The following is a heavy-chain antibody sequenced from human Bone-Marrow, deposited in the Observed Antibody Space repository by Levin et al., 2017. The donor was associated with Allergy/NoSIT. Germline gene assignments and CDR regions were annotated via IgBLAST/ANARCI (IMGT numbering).Heavy chain of an antibody. V-gene: IGHV2-70*11. Sequence: SGPTLVKPTQTLTLTCTFSGFSLSTSGMCVSWIRQPPGKALEWLARIDWDDDKYYSTSLKTRLTISKDTSKNQVVLTMTNVDPVDTATYYCARTAQDLRLAAFDIWGQGTMVTVSS. CDR2: IDWDDDK. CDR1: GFSLSTSGMC. J-gene: IGHJ3*02. D-gene: IGHD5-12*01. CDR3: ARTAQDLRLAAFDI.